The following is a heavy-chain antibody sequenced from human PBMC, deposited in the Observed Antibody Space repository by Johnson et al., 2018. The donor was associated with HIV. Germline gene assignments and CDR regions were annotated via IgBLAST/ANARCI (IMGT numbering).Heavy chain of an antibody. J-gene: IGHJ3*02. Sequence: MQLVVPLGGVVRPGGSLRLSCAPFGFTSVDYGMSWVRQAPGKRLAWVSGINWNGGSTGYADSVKGRFTISRDNAKNSLYLQMNSLRAEDTALYYCAGGRIGAFDIWGQGTMVTVSS. CDR3: AGGRIGAFDI. CDR1: GFTSVDYG. CDR2: INWNGGST. D-gene: IGHD2-15*01. V-gene: IGHV3-20*04.